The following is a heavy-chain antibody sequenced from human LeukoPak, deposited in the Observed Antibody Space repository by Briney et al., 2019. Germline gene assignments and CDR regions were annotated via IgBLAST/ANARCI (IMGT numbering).Heavy chain of an antibody. CDR1: GFTFSSYA. CDR3: AKDRDHFGWLLGWFDP. V-gene: IGHV3-23*01. J-gene: IGHJ5*02. Sequence: GGSLRLSCAASGFTFSSYAMSWVRQAPGKGLEWVSAISGSGGSTYYADSVKGRFTISRDNSKNTLYLQMNSLRTEDTAVYYCAKDRDHFGWLLGWFDPWGQGTLVTVSS. CDR2: ISGSGGST. D-gene: IGHD3-9*01.